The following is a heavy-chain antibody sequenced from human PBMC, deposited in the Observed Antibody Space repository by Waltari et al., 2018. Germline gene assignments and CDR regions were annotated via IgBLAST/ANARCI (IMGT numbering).Heavy chain of an antibody. Sequence: EVQLVESGGGLVKPGGSLRLSCAASGFTISSFGMSWVRQAPGKGLEWFPSTTNSNTYIYYADSVKGRFTVSIDNAKNSLYLQMNSLRADDTAVYFCARALTTPNDYWGQGTLVTVSS. CDR1: GFTISSFG. CDR3: ARALTTPNDY. J-gene: IGHJ4*02. CDR2: TTNSNTYI. D-gene: IGHD4-17*01. V-gene: IGHV3-21*03.